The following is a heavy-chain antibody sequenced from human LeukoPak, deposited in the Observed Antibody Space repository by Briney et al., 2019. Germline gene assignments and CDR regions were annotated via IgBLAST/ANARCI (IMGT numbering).Heavy chain of an antibody. Sequence: GASVKVSCKTSGYTFTKYLIHWVRQAPGQGLEWMGTINPQGDITNYAQRFQGRITLTEDTSTSTVYMELSSLTSEDTAVYYCARPSYCVADNCGYWLDPWGPETLVTVSS. CDR1: GYTFTKYL. CDR2: INPQGDIT. J-gene: IGHJ5*02. V-gene: IGHV1-46*01. CDR3: ARPSYCVADNCGYWLDP. D-gene: IGHD2-21*01.